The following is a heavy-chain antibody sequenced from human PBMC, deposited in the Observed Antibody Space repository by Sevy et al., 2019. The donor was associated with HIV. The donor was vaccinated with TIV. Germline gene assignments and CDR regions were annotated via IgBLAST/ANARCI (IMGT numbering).Heavy chain of an antibody. CDR2: VTDSRNT. J-gene: IGHJ4*02. CDR3: ARGVVVKSGRYRALHFDS. V-gene: IGHV4-34*01. CDR1: GGSFSDYY. D-gene: IGHD1-26*01. Sequence: SETLSLTCVVFGGSFSDYYWTWIRQSPGEGLEWIGEVTDSRNTDYNPSLHRRVTMSLDTSEKEFSLQLRSVTVADTAVYYCARGVVVKSGRYRALHFDSWGQGTLVTVSS.